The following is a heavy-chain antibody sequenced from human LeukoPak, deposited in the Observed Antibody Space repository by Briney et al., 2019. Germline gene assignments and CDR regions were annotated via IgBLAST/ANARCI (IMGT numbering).Heavy chain of an antibody. CDR1: GGSISSYY. J-gene: IGHJ5*02. Sequence: SETLSLTCTVSGGSISSYYWSWIRQPSGKGLEWIGYIYYSGSTNYNPSLKSRVTISVDTSKNQFSLKLNSVTAADTAVYYCARQGGSSSAHYWFDPWGQGTLVTVSS. D-gene: IGHD3-22*01. CDR3: ARQGGSSSAHYWFDP. V-gene: IGHV4-59*08. CDR2: IYYSGST.